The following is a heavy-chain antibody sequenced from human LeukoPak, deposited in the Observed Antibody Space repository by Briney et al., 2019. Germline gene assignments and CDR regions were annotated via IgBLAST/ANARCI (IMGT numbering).Heavy chain of an antibody. D-gene: IGHD2-15*01. CDR1: GLTFKNFA. CDR3: ARAGYCSGGSCYGSDY. Sequence: GGSLRLSCAASGLTFKNFAMSWVRQAPGKGLEWVAAIWYDGSIQYYADSVKGRFTISRDNSKNTLYLQMDSLRAEDTAVYYCARAGYCSGGSCYGSDYWGQGTLVSVSS. CDR2: IWYDGSIQ. V-gene: IGHV3-33*08. J-gene: IGHJ4*02.